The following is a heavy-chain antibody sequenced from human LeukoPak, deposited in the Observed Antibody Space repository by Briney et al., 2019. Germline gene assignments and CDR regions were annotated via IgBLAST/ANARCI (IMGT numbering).Heavy chain of an antibody. CDR3: ARGKRGYSYANDY. J-gene: IGHJ4*02. D-gene: IGHD5-18*01. Sequence: SETLSLTCAVYGGSFSGYYWSWIRQPPGKGLEWIGEINHSGSTNYNPSLKSRVTISVDTSKNQFSLKLSSVTASDTAVYYCARGKRGYSYANDYWGQGTLVTVSS. V-gene: IGHV4-34*01. CDR2: INHSGST. CDR1: GGSFSGYY.